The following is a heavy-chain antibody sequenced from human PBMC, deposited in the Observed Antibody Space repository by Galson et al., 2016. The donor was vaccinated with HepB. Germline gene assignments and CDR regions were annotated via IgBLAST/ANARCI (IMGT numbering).Heavy chain of an antibody. CDR3: AKGHGRPGAGWNYVHYFDY. D-gene: IGHD1-7*01. J-gene: IGHJ4*02. CDR2: ISGSGGSP. CDR1: GFTFSSYA. V-gene: IGHV3-23*01. Sequence: SLRLSCAASGFTFSSYAMSWVRQAPGKGLEWVSAISGSGGSPYHADSVKRRFTISRDNSKNTLYLQMNSLRAEDTAVYYCAKGHGRPGAGWNYVHYFDYWGRGTLVTVSS.